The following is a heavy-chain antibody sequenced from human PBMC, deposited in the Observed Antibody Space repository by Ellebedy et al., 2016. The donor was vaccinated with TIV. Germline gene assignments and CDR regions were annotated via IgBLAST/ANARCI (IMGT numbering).Heavy chain of an antibody. CDR2: ISAYNGNT. J-gene: IGHJ4*02. V-gene: IGHV1-18*04. Sequence: AASVKVSCKASGYTFTSYGISWVRQAPGQGLEWMGWISAYNGNTNYAQKLQGRVTMTTDTSTSTAYMELRSLRSDDTAVYYCARGPSLLYVAKAVGGDYWGQGTLVTVSS. CDR1: GYTFTSYG. D-gene: IGHD2-15*01. CDR3: ARGPSLLYVAKAVGGDY.